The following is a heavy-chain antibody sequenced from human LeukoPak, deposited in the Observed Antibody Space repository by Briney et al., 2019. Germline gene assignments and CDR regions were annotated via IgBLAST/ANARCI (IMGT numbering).Heavy chain of an antibody. CDR3: ARRRFDYGLNWFDP. CDR1: GGTVSRYP. V-gene: IGHV1-69*01. D-gene: IGHD4-17*01. Sequence: SVKVSCKASGGTVSRYPISWVRQAPGQGLEWMGGIIPIFGTANYAQKFQGRVTITADESTSTAYMELSSLRSEDTAVYYCARRRFDYGLNWFDPWGQGTLVTVSS. J-gene: IGHJ5*02. CDR2: IIPIFGTA.